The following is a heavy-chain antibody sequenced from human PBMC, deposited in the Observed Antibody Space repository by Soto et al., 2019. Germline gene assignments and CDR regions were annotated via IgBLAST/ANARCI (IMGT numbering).Heavy chain of an antibody. Sequence: ASVKVSCKASGYTFTSYAMHWVRQAPGQRLEWMGWINAGNGNTKYSQKFQGRVTITRDTSESTAYMELSSLRSEDTAVYYCARDRPPLGYCSGGSCPYYYYYYYMDVWGKGTTVTVSS. D-gene: IGHD2-15*01. J-gene: IGHJ6*03. CDR3: ARDRPPLGYCSGGSCPYYYYYYYMDV. V-gene: IGHV1-3*01. CDR2: INAGNGNT. CDR1: GYTFTSYA.